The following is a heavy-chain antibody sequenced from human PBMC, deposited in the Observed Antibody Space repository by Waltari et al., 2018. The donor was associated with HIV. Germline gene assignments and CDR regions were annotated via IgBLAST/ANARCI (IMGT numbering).Heavy chain of an antibody. D-gene: IGHD6-13*01. V-gene: IGHV4-4*07. CDR3: ARFVGSSWVHGMDV. CDR2: IYTSGRT. CDR1: GGSHSSYD. Sequence: QVQLQESGPGLVKPAATLSLTCTVSGGSHSSYDCSWMRQPAGKGLEWIGRIYTSGRTNYNPSLKSRVTMSVDTSNNQFSLKLCSVTAADTAVYYCARFVGSSWVHGMDVWGQGTTVTVSS. J-gene: IGHJ6*02.